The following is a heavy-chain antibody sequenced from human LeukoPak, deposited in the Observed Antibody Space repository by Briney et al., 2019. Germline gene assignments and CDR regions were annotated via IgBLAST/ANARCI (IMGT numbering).Heavy chain of an antibody. CDR2: ISYSEST. CDR1: GGSISSSTYY. D-gene: IGHD2-2*01. V-gene: IGHV4-39*01. Sequence: SETLSLTCTVSGGSISSSTYYWGWIRQPPGKALEWIGSISYSESTYYSPSLKSRVTISLHTSKNHFSLKLNSVTAADTAVYYCARHPVPAAIRNRIYYSFYMDVWGKGTTVTVSS. CDR3: ARHPVPAAIRNRIYYSFYMDV. J-gene: IGHJ6*03.